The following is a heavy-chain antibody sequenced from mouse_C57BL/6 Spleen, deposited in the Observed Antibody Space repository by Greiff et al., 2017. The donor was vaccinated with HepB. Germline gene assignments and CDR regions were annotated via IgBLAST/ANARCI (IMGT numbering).Heavy chain of an antibody. Sequence: QVQLQQPGAELVKPGASVKLSCKASGYTFTSYWMHWVKQRPGQGLEWIGMIHPNSGSTNYNEKFKSKATLTVDKSSSTAYMQLSSLTSEDSAVYYCASPDDGYPAWFAYWGQGTLVTVSA. V-gene: IGHV1-64*01. D-gene: IGHD2-3*01. CDR2: IHPNSGST. J-gene: IGHJ3*01. CDR1: GYTFTSYW. CDR3: ASPDDGYPAWFAY.